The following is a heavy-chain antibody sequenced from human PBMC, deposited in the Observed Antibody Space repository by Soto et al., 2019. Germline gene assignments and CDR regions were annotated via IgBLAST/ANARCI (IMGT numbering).Heavy chain of an antibody. Sequence: SETLSLTCTVSGSSFSSDYLSWFRPPGGKGLEWIGRIYSSGNLNYNPSLESRVTMSLDTSKNQFSLRLTSVTAADTALYLCARDVGKNYWGQGIRVTVSS. CDR3: ARDVGKNY. V-gene: IGHV4-4*07. CDR2: IYSSGNL. CDR1: GSSFSSDY. D-gene: IGHD3-10*01. J-gene: IGHJ4*02.